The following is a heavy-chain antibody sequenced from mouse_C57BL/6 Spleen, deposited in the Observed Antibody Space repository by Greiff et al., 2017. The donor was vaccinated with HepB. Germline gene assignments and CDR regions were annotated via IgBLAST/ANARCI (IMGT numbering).Heavy chain of an antibody. J-gene: IGHJ4*01. Sequence: VQLQQSGAELARPGASVKLSCKASGYTFTSYGISWVKQRTGQGLEWIGEFYPRSGNTYYNEKFKGKATLTADKSSSTAYMELRSLTSEDSAVYFGARWMENYYAMDYWGQGTSVTVSS. V-gene: IGHV1-81*01. CDR2: FYPRSGNT. CDR1: GYTFTSYG. D-gene: IGHD2-3*01. CDR3: ARWMENYYAMDY.